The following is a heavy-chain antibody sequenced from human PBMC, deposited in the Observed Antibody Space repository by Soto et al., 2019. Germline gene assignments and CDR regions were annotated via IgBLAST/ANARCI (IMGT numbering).Heavy chain of an antibody. V-gene: IGHV3-21*01. CDR1: GFTFSSYS. Sequence: GGSLRLSCAASGFTFSSYSMNWVRQAPGKGLEWVSSISSSSSYIYYADSVKGRFTISRDNAKNSLYLQMNSLRAEDTAVYYCARDRHDFWGGYYRWFDPWGQGTRVTVSS. CDR2: ISSSSSYI. J-gene: IGHJ5*02. D-gene: IGHD3-3*01. CDR3: ARDRHDFWGGYYRWFDP.